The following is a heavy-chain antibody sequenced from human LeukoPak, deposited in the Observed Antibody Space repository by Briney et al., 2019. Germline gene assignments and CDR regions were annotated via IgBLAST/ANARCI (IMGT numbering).Heavy chain of an antibody. CDR3: TRVGDYDSHFDY. CDR1: GGSISGYY. CDR2: IYHSGST. V-gene: IGHV4-59*01. Sequence: SETLSLTCTVFGGSISGYYWSWVRQPPGKGLEWIAYIYHSGSTNYNPSLKSRVTISVDTSKNQFSLKLSSVTAADTAVYYCTRVGDYDSHFDYWGQGTLVTVSS. J-gene: IGHJ4*02. D-gene: IGHD4-17*01.